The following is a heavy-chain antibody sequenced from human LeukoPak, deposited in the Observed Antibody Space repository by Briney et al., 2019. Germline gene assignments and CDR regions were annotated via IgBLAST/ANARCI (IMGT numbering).Heavy chain of an antibody. J-gene: IGHJ4*02. D-gene: IGHD1-26*01. CDR3: ARGSRRLADFHY. CDR1: GDSISSSDYY. Sequence: PSETLSLTCTVSGDSISSSDYYWGWIRQPPGKGLGWIGTISYSGSAYYNPSLQSRVTISVDTSKNQFSLELSSVTAADTAVYYCARGSRRLADFHYWGQGTLVTVSS. CDR2: ISYSGSA. V-gene: IGHV4-39*01.